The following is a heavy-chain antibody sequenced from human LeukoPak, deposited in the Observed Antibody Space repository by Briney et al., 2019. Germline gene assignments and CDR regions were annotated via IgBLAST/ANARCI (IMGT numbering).Heavy chain of an antibody. CDR1: GFTVSNKY. CDR3: ARDSGGTGFDY. V-gene: IGHV3-53*01. D-gene: IGHD2-15*01. Sequence: PGGSLTLSCAASGFTVSNKYMSWVRQAPGKGLEWVSVIYSGGSTYYADSVKGRFTISRDNSKNTLYLQMNSLNAEDTTVYYCARDSGGTGFDYWGQGTLVTVSS. J-gene: IGHJ4*02. CDR2: IYSGGST.